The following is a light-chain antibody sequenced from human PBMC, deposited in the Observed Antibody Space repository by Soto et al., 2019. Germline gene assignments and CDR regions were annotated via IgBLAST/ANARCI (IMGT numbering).Light chain of an antibody. V-gene: IGLV2-23*02. CDR1: SSDVGSYNL. CDR3: CSYAGYSWV. Sequence: QSALTQPASVSGSPGQSITISCTGTSSDVGSYNLVSWYQQHPGKAPKLIIYEVSKRPSGVSNRFSGSKSGNTASLTISGLQAEDEADYYCCSYAGYSWVFGGGTKLTVL. CDR2: EVS. J-gene: IGLJ3*02.